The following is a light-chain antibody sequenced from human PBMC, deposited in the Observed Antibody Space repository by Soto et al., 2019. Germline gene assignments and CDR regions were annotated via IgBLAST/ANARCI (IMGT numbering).Light chain of an antibody. V-gene: IGKV3-20*01. J-gene: IGKJ1*01. CDR3: QQYGSSPCT. CDR2: GAS. Sequence: EIVLTQSPGTLSLSPGERATLSCRASQSISSSYSSWEQKNRGRAPRLIYSGASSRATGIPDRFSGSGSGTDFTLTISRLDPEDVAVYFGQQYGSSPCTFGQGTKVEIK. CDR1: QSISSSY.